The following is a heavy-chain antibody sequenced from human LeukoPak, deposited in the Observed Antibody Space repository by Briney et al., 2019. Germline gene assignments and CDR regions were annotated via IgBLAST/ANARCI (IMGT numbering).Heavy chain of an antibody. Sequence: GGSLRLSCAASGFHFSSYAMSWVRQPPRKGLQWVSATSGSGGSTYYADSVKGRFTISRDNSKNTLYLQMNSLRAEDTAVYYCAKRYTVIWFDPWGQGTLVTVSS. J-gene: IGHJ5*02. CDR3: AKRYTVIWFDP. D-gene: IGHD1-1*01. V-gene: IGHV3-23*01. CDR2: TSGSGGST. CDR1: GFHFSSYA.